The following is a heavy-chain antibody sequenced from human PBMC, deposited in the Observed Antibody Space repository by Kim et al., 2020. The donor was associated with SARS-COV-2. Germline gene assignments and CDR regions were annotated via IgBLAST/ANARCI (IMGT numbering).Heavy chain of an antibody. V-gene: IGHV3-73*01. Sequence: SVKGRFTISRDDSKNTAYLQMNSLKTEDTAVYYCTRFPRIAAPDSIAANYWGQGTLVTVSS. D-gene: IGHD6-13*01. J-gene: IGHJ4*02. CDR3: TRFPRIAAPDSIAANY.